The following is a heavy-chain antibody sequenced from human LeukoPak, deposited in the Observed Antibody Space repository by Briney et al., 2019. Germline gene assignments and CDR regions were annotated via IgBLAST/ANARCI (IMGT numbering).Heavy chain of an antibody. CDR3: TSWGDTTAEYFQR. J-gene: IGHJ1*01. Sequence: GGSLRLSCAASGFTFSSYWMSWVRQAPGKGLEWVAHINPDGRDKYYVDSVKGRFSIYRDNAENSMYLQMNSLRVEDTAVYYCTSWGDTTAEYFQRWGQGTLVTVSS. CDR1: GFTFSSYW. D-gene: IGHD2-21*02. CDR2: INPDGRDK. V-gene: IGHV3-7*01.